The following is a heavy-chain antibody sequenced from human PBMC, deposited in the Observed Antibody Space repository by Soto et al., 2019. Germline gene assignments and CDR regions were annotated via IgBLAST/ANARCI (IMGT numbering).Heavy chain of an antibody. V-gene: IGHV3-15*01. CDR2: IKSNSDGATT. CDR1: GFTSSDAW. D-gene: IGHD2-8*01. Sequence: PGGSLRLSCAASGFTSSDAWMSWVRQAPGKGLEWVGRIKSNSDGATTDYAAPVEGRFTISRDDSKNTLYLQLNSLKTADTAVYYCTTDEVRCTNGFCRYYYYGMDVWGQGTTVTVSS. J-gene: IGHJ6*02. CDR3: TTDEVRCTNGFCRYYYYGMDV.